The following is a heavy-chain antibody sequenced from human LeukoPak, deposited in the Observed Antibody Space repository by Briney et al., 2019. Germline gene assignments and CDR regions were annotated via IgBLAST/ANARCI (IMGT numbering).Heavy chain of an antibody. J-gene: IGHJ4*02. V-gene: IGHV4-4*02. CDR2: IYHSGST. CDR1: GGSISRGNW. CDR3: AKKAAASAADY. Sequence: SETLSLTCAVSGGSISRGNWWSWVRQPPGKGPEWIGEIYHSGSTNYNPSLKSRVTISVDTSKNQFSPKLSSVTAADTAVYYCAKKAAASAADYWGQGTLVTVSS. D-gene: IGHD6-13*01.